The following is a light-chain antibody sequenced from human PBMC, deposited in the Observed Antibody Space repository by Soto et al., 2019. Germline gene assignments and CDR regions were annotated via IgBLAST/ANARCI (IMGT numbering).Light chain of an antibody. CDR1: QSVSSY. V-gene: IGKV3-11*01. CDR3: QQRSNWDGWT. CDR2: DTS. J-gene: IGKJ1*01. Sequence: EIVLTQSPATLSLSPGERATLSCRASQSVSSYLAWYQQKPGQAPRLLIYDTSNRATGIPARFSGSGSGTDFTLTISSLEPEDFAVYYCQQRSNWDGWTFGQGTKVDIK.